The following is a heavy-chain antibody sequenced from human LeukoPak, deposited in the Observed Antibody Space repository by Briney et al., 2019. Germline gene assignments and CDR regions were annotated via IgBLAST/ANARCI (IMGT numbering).Heavy chain of an antibody. CDR1: GFTFSNYW. J-gene: IGHJ4*02. V-gene: IGHV3-21*01. CDR3: ARAITMVRGAFDY. Sequence: GGSLRLSCAASGFTFSNYWMHWVRQAPGKGLVWVSSISSSSSYIYYADSVKGRFTISRDNAKNSLYLQMNSLRAEDTAVYYCARAITMVRGAFDYWGQGTLVTVSS. D-gene: IGHD3-10*01. CDR2: ISSSSSYI.